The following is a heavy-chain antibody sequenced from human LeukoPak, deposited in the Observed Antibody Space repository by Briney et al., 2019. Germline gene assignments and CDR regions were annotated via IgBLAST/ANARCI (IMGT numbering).Heavy chain of an antibody. D-gene: IGHD1-26*01. CDR1: GFTFSSYG. CDR2: IWYDGSNK. CDR3: AKGIAGATNWFDP. J-gene: IGHJ5*02. V-gene: IGHV3-33*06. Sequence: GGSLRLSCAASGFTFSSYGMHWVRQAPGKGLEWVAVIWYDGSNKYYADSVKGRFTISRDNSKNTLYLQMNSLRAEDTAVYYCAKGIAGATNWFDPWGQGTLVTVSS.